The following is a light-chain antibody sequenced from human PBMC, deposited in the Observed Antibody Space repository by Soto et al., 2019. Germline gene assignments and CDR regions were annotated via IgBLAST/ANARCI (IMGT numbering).Light chain of an antibody. J-gene: IGKJ1*01. Sequence: DMHMTQSPSTLSGSLENRVTITCRASQIIGDLLSWYQQKPGEAPKLLIYKASYLESGVPSRFSGSGSGTEFTLTISSLQPDDLATYYCQHYSAFSETLGPGTKVDIK. CDR2: KAS. CDR3: QHYSAFSET. V-gene: IGKV1-5*03. CDR1: QIIGDL.